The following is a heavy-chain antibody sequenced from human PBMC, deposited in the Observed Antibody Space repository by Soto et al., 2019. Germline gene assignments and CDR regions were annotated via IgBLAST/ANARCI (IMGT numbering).Heavy chain of an antibody. Sequence: GGSLRLSCAASGFTFSSYSMNWVRQAPGKWLEWVSSISSSSSYIYYADSVKGRFTISRDNAKNSLYLQMNSLRAEDTAVYYCAREWDDFWSGSYYYYGMDVWGQGXTVTVYS. CDR3: AREWDDFWSGSYYYYGMDV. J-gene: IGHJ6*02. CDR2: ISSSSSYI. V-gene: IGHV3-21*01. D-gene: IGHD3-3*01. CDR1: GFTFSSYS.